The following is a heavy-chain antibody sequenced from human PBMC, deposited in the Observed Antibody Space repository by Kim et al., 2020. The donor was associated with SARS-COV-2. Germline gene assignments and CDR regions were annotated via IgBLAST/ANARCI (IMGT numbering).Heavy chain of an antibody. CDR3: AKDYGGNSVPGY. Sequence: GGSLRLSCAASGFTFSSYGMHWVRQAPGKGLEWVAVISYDGSNKYYADSVKGRFTISRDNSKNTLYLQMNSLRAEDTAVYYCAKDYGGNSVPGYWGQGTL. V-gene: IGHV3-30*18. J-gene: IGHJ4*02. D-gene: IGHD4-17*01. CDR1: GFTFSSYG. CDR2: ISYDGSNK.